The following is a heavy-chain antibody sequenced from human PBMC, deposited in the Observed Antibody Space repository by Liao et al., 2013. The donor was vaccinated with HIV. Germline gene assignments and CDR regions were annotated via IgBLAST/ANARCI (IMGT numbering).Heavy chain of an antibody. V-gene: IGHV4-39*07. CDR2: IYYSGST. J-gene: IGHJ4*02. CDR3: ARDKAGLTDY. D-gene: IGHD6-19*01. Sequence: QVQLQESGPGLVKPSETLSLTCTVSGGSISSYYWGWIRQPPGKGLEWIGSIYYSGSTYSNPSLKSRVTISVDTSKNQFSLRLSSVTAADTAVYYCARDKAGLTDYWGQGTLVTVSS. CDR1: GGSISSYY.